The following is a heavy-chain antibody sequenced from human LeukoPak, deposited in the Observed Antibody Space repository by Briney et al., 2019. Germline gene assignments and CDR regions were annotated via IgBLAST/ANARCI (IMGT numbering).Heavy chain of an antibody. CDR3: ARDRGFLAAGGEIDY. CDR1: GGSISSYY. Sequence: SETLSLTCTVSGGSISSYYWSWIRQPPGKGLEWIGYIYYSGSTNYNPSLKSRVTISVDTSKNQFSLKLSSVTAADTAVCYCARDRGFLAAGGEIDYWGQGTLVTVSS. D-gene: IGHD3-10*01. V-gene: IGHV4-59*01. CDR2: IYYSGST. J-gene: IGHJ4*02.